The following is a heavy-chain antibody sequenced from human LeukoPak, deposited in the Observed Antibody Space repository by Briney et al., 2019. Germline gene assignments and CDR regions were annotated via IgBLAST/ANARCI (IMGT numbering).Heavy chain of an antibody. J-gene: IGHJ4*02. Sequence: SETLSLTCTVSGGSISSSDFNWGWIRQPPGKGLEWIGVISYSGSTYYNPSLKSRVTISVDTSKSHFSLKLSSVTAADTAIYYCARLDKGIKAAHFDYWGQGTVVTVSS. CDR1: GGSISSSDFN. CDR2: ISYSGST. D-gene: IGHD6-25*01. V-gene: IGHV4-39*01. CDR3: ARLDKGIKAAHFDY.